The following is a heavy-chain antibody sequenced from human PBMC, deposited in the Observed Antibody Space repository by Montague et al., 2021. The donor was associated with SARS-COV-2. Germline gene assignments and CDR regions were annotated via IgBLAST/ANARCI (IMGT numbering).Heavy chain of an antibody. D-gene: IGHD3-22*01. V-gene: IGHV3-48*03. CDR2: ISSSGSNI. J-gene: IGHJ4*02. Sequence: SLRLPCAASGFTFSSYEMNWVRQAPGKGLEWVSYISSSGSNIHYADSVKGRFSIYRDNAKNSLYLQMNSLRAEDTAVYYCARRTYYDGYWGQGTLVTVSS. CDR1: GFTFSSYE. CDR3: ARRTYYDGY.